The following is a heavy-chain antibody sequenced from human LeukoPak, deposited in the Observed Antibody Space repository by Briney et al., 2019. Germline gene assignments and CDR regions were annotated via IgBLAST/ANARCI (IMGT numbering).Heavy chain of an antibody. CDR1: GFTVSSTC. CDR3: ARDNRTDYDFWSGPYFDY. V-gene: IGHV3-53*01. D-gene: IGHD3-3*01. CDR2: IYSGDNT. Sequence: PGGSLRLSCAASGFTVSSTCLSWVRQAPGEGLEWVSFIYSGDNTYYADSVKGRFTISRDNSKNTLYLQMDSLRAEDTAVYYCARDNRTDYDFWSGPYFDYWGQGTLVTVSS. J-gene: IGHJ4*02.